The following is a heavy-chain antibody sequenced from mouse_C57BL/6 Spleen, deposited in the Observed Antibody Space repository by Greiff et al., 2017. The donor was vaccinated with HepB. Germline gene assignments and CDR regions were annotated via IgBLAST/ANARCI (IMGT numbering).Heavy chain of an antibody. CDR3: ARQVTDWFAY. CDR2: ISGGGGNT. Sequence: EVKLVESGGGLVKPGGSLKLSCAASGFTFSSYTMSWVRQTPEKRLEWVATISGGGGNTYYPDSVKGRFTISRDNAKNTLYLQMSSLRSEDTALYYCARQVTDWFAYWGQGTLVTVSA. D-gene: IGHD2-2*01. V-gene: IGHV5-9*01. CDR1: GFTFSSYT. J-gene: IGHJ3*01.